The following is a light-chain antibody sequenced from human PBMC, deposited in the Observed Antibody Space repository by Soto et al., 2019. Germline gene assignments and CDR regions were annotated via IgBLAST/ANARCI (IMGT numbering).Light chain of an antibody. CDR2: EVS. Sequence: QSVLTQPASVSGSPGQSITISCTGTSSDVGNYKYVSWYQQHPGKAPKLMIYEVSNRPAGVSTRFSGSKSGNTASLTISGLQAEDETDYYCFSYTSSGTYVFGTGTELTVL. CDR3: FSYTSSGTYV. V-gene: IGLV2-14*01. J-gene: IGLJ1*01. CDR1: SSDVGNYKY.